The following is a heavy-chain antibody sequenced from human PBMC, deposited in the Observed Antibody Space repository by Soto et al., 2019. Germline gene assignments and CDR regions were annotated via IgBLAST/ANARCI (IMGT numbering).Heavy chain of an antibody. J-gene: IGHJ4*02. D-gene: IGHD7-27*01. CDR2: INHSGNT. V-gene: IGHV4-34*01. Sequence: SETLSLNCAVYGGSFSGYYWSWIRQPPGKGLEWIGEINHSGNTNYNPSLKSRVTISVDTSKNQFSLKLSSVTAADTAVYYCANLGTRDYWGAGTMVTVXS. CDR1: GGSFSGYY. CDR3: ANLGTRDY.